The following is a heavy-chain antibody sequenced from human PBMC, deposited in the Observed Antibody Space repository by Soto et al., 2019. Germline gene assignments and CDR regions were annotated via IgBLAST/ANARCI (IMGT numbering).Heavy chain of an antibody. D-gene: IGHD1-1*01. J-gene: IGHJ5*02. CDR3: ARDPGGATGFDP. CDR2: ISPYTGDT. CDR1: GYTFTTYD. Sequence: QVQLVQSGAEVKKPGASVKVSCKTSGYTFTTYDISWVRQAPGQGLEWLGWISPYTGDTKYAQKVQGRVTMTTDTSTNTAYMELSSLRSDDTAVYYCARDPGGATGFDPWGQGTLVTVSS. V-gene: IGHV1-18*01.